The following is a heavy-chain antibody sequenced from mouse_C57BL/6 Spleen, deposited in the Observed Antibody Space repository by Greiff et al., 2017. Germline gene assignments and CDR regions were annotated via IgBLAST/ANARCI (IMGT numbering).Heavy chain of an antibody. V-gene: IGHV5-17*01. CDR3: ATTVVAPGFAY. Sequence: EVQRVESGGGLVKPGGSLKLSCAASGFTFSDYGMHWVRQAPEKGLEWVAYISSGSSTIYYADTVKGRFTISRDNAKNTLFLQMTSLRSEDTAMYYCATTVVAPGFAYWGQGTLVTVSA. D-gene: IGHD1-1*01. CDR1: GFTFSDYG. J-gene: IGHJ3*01. CDR2: ISSGSSTI.